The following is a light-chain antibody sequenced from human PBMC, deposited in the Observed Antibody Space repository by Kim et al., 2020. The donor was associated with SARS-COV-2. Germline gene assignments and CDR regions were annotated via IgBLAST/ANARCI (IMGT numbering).Light chain of an antibody. CDR1: SLRNYY. CDR3: NSRDTSGNHYV. V-gene: IGLV3-19*01. CDR2: GKN. Sequence: SSELTQDPAVSVALGQTIRITCQGDSLRNYYPSWYQQKPGQAPVLVIYGKNNRPSGIPVRFSGSISGTPASLTITGAQAEDEADYYCNSRDTSGNHYVFG. J-gene: IGLJ1*01.